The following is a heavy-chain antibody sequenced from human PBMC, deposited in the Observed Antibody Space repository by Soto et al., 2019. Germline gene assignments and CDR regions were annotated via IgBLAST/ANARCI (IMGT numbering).Heavy chain of an antibody. CDR2: ISYDGSNK. CDR1: GFTFSSYA. V-gene: IGHV3-30-3*01. J-gene: IGHJ6*02. Sequence: GGSLRLSCAASGFTFSSYAMHWVRQAPGKGLEWVAVISYDGSNKYYADSVKGRFTISRDNSKNTLYLQMNSLRAEDTAVYYCARDTLLTTVTTVDYYYYGMDVWGQGTTVTVSS. D-gene: IGHD4-4*01. CDR3: ARDTLLTTVTTVDYYYYGMDV.